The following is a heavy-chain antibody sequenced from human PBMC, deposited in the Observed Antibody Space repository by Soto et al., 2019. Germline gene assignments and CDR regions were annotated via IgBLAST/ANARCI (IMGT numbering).Heavy chain of an antibody. V-gene: IGHV1-18*04. J-gene: IGHJ6*02. CDR3: ARAWYYELFGLYYSYGMDV. Sequence: QVQLVQSGAEVKKPGASVKVSCKASGYTFTSYGISWVRQAPGQGLEWMGWISAYNGNTNYAQKLQGRVTMTTDTSTSKAYLERRSLRSADTAVYYWARAWYYELFGLYYSYGMDVWGQGTTVTVSS. CDR2: ISAYNGNT. D-gene: IGHD3-3*01. CDR1: GYTFTSYG.